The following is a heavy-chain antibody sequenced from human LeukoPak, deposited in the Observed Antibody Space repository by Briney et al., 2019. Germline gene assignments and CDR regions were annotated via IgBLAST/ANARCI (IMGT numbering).Heavy chain of an antibody. D-gene: IGHD3-9*01. CDR2: IYHSGNA. CDR3: ARHVRSDWSGYFDY. J-gene: IGHJ4*02. Sequence: SETLPLTCTVSGGSISSGSYYWGWIRQPPGKGLEWIGSIYHSGNAYYNPSLNSRVTLSVDTSKNQFSLKLNSVTAADTAVYHCARHVRSDWSGYFDYWGQGTLVTVSS. CDR1: GGSISSGSYY. V-gene: IGHV4-39*01.